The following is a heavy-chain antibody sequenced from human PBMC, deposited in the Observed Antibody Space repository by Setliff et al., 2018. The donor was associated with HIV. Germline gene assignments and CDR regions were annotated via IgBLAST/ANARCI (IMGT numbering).Heavy chain of an antibody. CDR3: ARNFGGSGWYYFDY. J-gene: IGHJ4*02. CDR2: INPSGDIT. CDR1: GYTFSSHY. Sequence: AASVKVSCKASGYTFSSHYMHWVRQAPGKGLEWMGLINPSGDITSYAEKFQGRVTMTRDTSANIVYLELSSLRSEDTAKYYCARNFGGSGWYYFDYWGQGTLVTVSS. V-gene: IGHV1-46*01. D-gene: IGHD6-19*01.